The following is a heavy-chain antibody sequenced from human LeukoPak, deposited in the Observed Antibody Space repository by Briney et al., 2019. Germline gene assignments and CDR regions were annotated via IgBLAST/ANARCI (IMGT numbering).Heavy chain of an antibody. CDR1: GFTVSNNY. CDR2: ISSSSSTI. V-gene: IGHV3-48*01. Sequence: GGSLRLSCAASGFTVSNNYMSWVRQAPGKGLEWVSYISSSSSTIYYADSVKGRFTISRDNAKNTLYLQMNSLRAEDTAVYYCARDVGIGGWGQGTLVTVSS. CDR3: ARDVGIGG. D-gene: IGHD2-15*01. J-gene: IGHJ4*02.